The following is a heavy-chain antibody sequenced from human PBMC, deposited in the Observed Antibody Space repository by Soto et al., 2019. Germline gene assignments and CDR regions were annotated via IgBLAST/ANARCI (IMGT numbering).Heavy chain of an antibody. CDR2: ISGSGGST. D-gene: IGHD6-19*01. Sequence: PGKGLEWVSAISGSGGSTYYADSVKGRFTISRDNSKNTLYLQMNSLRAEDTAVYYCAKGVPGIAVAGTGYFQHWGQGTLVTVSS. V-gene: IGHV3-23*01. CDR3: AKGVPGIAVAGTGYFQH. J-gene: IGHJ1*01.